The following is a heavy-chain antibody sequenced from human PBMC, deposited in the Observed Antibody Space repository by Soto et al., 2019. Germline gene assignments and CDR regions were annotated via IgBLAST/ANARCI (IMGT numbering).Heavy chain of an antibody. CDR1: GFSLSTSGVG. CDR2: IYWDDDK. D-gene: IGHD5-12*01. CDR3: AHTRSERGYSGYVLRGFDY. Sequence: ITLKESGPTLVKPTQTLTLTCTFSGFSLSTSGVGVGWIRQPPGKALEWLALIYWDDDKRYSPSLKSRLTITKDTSKNQVVLTMTNMDPVDTATYYCAHTRSERGYSGYVLRGFDYWGQGTLVTVSS. V-gene: IGHV2-5*02. J-gene: IGHJ4*02.